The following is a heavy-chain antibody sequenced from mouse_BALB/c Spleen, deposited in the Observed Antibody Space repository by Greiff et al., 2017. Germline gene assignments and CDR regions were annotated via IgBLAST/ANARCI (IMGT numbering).Heavy chain of an antibody. CDR3: ARVYYDYPRWYFDV. CDR2: IYPGDGDT. J-gene: IGHJ1*01. V-gene: IGHV1-87*01. D-gene: IGHD2-4*01. Sequence: VQLQQSGAELARPGASVKLSCKASGYTFTSYWMQWVKQRPGQGLEWIGAIYPGDGDTRYTQKFKGKATLTADKSSSTAYMQLSSLASEDSAVYYCARVYYDYPRWYFDVWGAGTTVTVSS. CDR1: GYTFTSYW.